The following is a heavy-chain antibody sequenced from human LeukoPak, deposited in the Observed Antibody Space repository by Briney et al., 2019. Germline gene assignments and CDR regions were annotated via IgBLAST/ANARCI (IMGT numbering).Heavy chain of an antibody. J-gene: IGHJ2*01. Sequence: PSETLSLTCTVSGGSISSGSYYWSWIRQPAGKGLERIGRIYTSGSTNYNPSLKSRVTISVGTSKNQFSLKLSSVTAADTAVYYCARVVGTVTTGWYFDLWGRGTLVTVSS. CDR2: IYTSGST. D-gene: IGHD4-17*01. V-gene: IGHV4-61*02. CDR1: GGSISSGSYY. CDR3: ARVVGTVTTGWYFDL.